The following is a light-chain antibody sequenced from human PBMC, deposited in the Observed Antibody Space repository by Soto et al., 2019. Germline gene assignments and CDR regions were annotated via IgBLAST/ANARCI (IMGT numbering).Light chain of an antibody. CDR2: GAS. CDR3: QQYNDWPKT. J-gene: IGKJ1*01. V-gene: IGKV3-15*01. CDR1: QSVGSS. Sequence: EIVMTQSPATLSVSPGERATLSCRASQSVGSSLAWYQQRPGQAPRLLIYGASTRATGLPARFSGSGSGTEFTLTISSLQSEDFAVYYFQQYNDWPKTFGQGTNVEIK.